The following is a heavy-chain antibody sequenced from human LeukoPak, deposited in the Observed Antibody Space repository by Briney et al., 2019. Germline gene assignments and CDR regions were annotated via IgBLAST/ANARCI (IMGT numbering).Heavy chain of an antibody. CDR1: GGTFSSYA. CDR3: ASLLVGMATIDFDY. V-gene: IGHV1-69*05. D-gene: IGHD5-12*01. Sequence: ASVKVSCKASGGTFSSYAISWVRQAPGQGLEWMGRIIPIFGTANYAQKFQDRVTITTDESTSTAYMELSSLRSEDTAVYYCASLLVGMATIDFDYWGQGTLVTVSS. CDR2: IIPIFGTA. J-gene: IGHJ4*02.